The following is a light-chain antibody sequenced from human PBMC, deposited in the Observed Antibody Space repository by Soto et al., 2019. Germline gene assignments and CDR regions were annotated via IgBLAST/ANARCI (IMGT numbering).Light chain of an antibody. J-gene: IGKJ1*01. Sequence: EIVMTQSPATLSVSPGERVTLSCRASQSVSSSLAWHQQKTGQAPRLLIYGASTRATGIPARFSGSGSGTEFTLTISRLQSQDFAVYYCQQHTNWPPWTFGQGTKVEIK. CDR3: QQHTNWPPWT. CDR2: GAS. V-gene: IGKV3D-15*01. CDR1: QSVSSS.